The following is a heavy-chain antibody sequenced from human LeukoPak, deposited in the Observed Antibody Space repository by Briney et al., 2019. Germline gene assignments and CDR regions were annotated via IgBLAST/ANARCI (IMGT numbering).Heavy chain of an antibody. CDR3: ARGGVGHCSGGSCPTSWFDP. CDR2: ISPYNGNT. J-gene: IGHJ5*02. V-gene: IGHV1-18*04. CDR1: GYTFTGYY. D-gene: IGHD2-15*01. Sequence: ASVKVSCKASGYTFTGYYMHWVRQAPGQGLEWMGWISPYNGNTDYPQKVQGRVTMTTDTSTSTAYMELRSLRSDDTAVYYCARGGVGHCSGGSCPTSWFDPWGQGTLVTVSS.